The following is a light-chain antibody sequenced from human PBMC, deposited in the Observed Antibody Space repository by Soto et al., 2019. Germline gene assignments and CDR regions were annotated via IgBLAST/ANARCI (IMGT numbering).Light chain of an antibody. J-gene: IGKJ1*01. CDR3: QEYDNWPPEGT. CDR2: GAS. V-gene: IGKV3-15*01. CDR1: QSVSIN. Sequence: TVLTQSPATLSVSPEERASLSCRASQSVSINLAWYQQKPGQAPRLLIYGASTRATGIPARFSGSGSGTEFTLTINSLQSEDFAVYYCQEYDNWPPEGTFGQGTKVDIK.